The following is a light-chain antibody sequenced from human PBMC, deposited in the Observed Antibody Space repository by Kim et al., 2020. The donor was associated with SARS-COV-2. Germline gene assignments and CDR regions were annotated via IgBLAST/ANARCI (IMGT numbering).Light chain of an antibody. CDR1: SRHGSYA. Sequence: SVKQTCTIRSRHGSYAHAWHQQQPENGLRYLIRINSDGGDCKGDGIPDRFSGSSSGAERSLTISSLQSEDEAGYFCKTWGTGIWVFGRWNQLTVL. J-gene: IGLJ3*02. CDR3: KTWGTGIWV. V-gene: IGLV4-69*01. CDR2: INSDGGD.